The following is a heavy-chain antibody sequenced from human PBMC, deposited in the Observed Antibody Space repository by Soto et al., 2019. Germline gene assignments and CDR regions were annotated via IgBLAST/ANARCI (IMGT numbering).Heavy chain of an antibody. J-gene: IGHJ4*02. CDR2: ISGSGGST. V-gene: IGHV3-23*01. CDR3: AKDSGGGGYTYGRCDY. Sequence: VGSLRLSCAASGLTFSSYAMNWVRQAPGKGLEWVSGISGSGGSTHYSDSVKGRFTISRDNSKNTLYLQMNSLRAEDTAVYYCAKDSGGGGYTYGRCDYWGQGTLVTVSS. CDR1: GLTFSSYA. D-gene: IGHD5-18*01.